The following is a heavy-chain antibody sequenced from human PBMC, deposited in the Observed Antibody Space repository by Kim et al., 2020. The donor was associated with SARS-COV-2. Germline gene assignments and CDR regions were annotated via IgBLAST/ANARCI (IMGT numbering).Heavy chain of an antibody. J-gene: IGHJ4*02. CDR3: ARVAYIAVAGPPSDY. D-gene: IGHD6-19*01. CDR2: INQDGSEK. CDR1: GVTFGDYW. Sequence: GGSLRLSCAASGVTFGDYWMSWVRQAPGKGLQWVANINQDGSEKYYVDSVKGRFTISRDNSKNSLYLQMNSLRAEDTAVYYCARVAYIAVAGPPSDYWGQGTLVAVSS. V-gene: IGHV3-7*01.